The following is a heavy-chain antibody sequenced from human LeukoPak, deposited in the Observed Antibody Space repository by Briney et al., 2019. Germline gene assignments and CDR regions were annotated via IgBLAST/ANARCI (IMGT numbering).Heavy chain of an antibody. CDR3: WGLVMFLVGDY. V-gene: IGHV4-39*01. CDR1: GGSISSSSYY. Sequence: PSETLSLTCTVSGGSISSSSYYWGWIRQPPGKGLEWIGSIYYSGSTYYNPSLKSRVTISVDTSKNQFSLKLSSVTAADTAVYYCWGLVMFLVGDYWGQGTLVTVSS. D-gene: IGHD3/OR15-3a*01. J-gene: IGHJ4*02. CDR2: IYYSGST.